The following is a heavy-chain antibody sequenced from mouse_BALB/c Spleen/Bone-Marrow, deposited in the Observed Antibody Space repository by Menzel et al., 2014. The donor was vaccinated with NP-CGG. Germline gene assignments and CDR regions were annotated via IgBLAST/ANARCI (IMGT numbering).Heavy chain of an antibody. D-gene: IGHD2-14*01. CDR2: ISTYNGNT. CDR1: GYAFTDYA. CDR3: AREVRAPWYAMDY. V-gene: IGHV1-67*01. Sequence: LVESGPEVVRPGVSVKISCKGSGYAFTDYAMHWVKQSHAKSLEWIGVISTYNGNTNYNQKFKGKATMTVDKSSSTAYMELARLTSEDSAIYYCAREVRAPWYAMDYWGQGTSVTVSS. J-gene: IGHJ4*01.